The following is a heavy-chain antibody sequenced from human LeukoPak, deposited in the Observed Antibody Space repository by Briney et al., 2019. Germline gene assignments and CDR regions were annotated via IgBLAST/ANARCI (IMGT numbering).Heavy chain of an antibody. Sequence: GASVTVSFKASGYTFTVYYMHWVRQAPGQGLEWMGWINPNSGGTNYAQKFQGRVTMTRDTSISTAYMELSRLRSDDTAVYYCAREGSSSSVTLSIWGQGTMVTVSS. D-gene: IGHD6-13*01. V-gene: IGHV1-2*02. CDR3: AREGSSSSVTLSI. J-gene: IGHJ3*02. CDR1: GYTFTVYY. CDR2: INPNSGGT.